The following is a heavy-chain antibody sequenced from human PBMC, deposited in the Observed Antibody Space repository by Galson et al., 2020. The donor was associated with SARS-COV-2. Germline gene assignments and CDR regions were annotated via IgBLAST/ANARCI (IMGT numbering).Heavy chain of an antibody. D-gene: IGHD3-10*01. CDR2: INHSRST. J-gene: IGHJ4*02. V-gene: IGHV4-34*01. CDR1: GGSFSGYY. CDR3: ARGQYFGSGSYYNY. Sequence: ETLSLTCVVSGGSFSGYYWTWIRQPPGKGLEWIGDINHSRSTNYNPSLKSRVTISADTSKNQLSLKLSSVTAADTAVYYCARGQYFGSGSYYNYWGQGTLVTVSS.